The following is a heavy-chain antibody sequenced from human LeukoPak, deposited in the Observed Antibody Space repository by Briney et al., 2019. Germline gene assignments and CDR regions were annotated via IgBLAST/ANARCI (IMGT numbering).Heavy chain of an antibody. D-gene: IGHD6-19*01. Sequence: PGRSLRLSCAASGFTFSSYGMHWVRQAPGKGLEWVAVISYDGSNKYYADSVKGRFTISRDNSKNTLYLQMNSLRAEDTAVYYCAKDPNSSGWYGGAYWGQGTLVTVSS. CDR1: GFTFSSYG. J-gene: IGHJ4*02. V-gene: IGHV3-30*18. CDR2: ISYDGSNK. CDR3: AKDPNSSGWYGGAY.